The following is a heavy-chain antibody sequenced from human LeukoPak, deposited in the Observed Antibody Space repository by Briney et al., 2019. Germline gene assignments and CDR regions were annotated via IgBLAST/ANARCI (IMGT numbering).Heavy chain of an antibody. J-gene: IGHJ3*02. CDR3: ASLNDAFDI. CDR2: IYYSGST. Sequence: SETLSLTCTVTGGSISSYYWSWIRQPPGKGLEWIGYIYYSGSTNYNPSLKSRVTMSVDTSKNQFSLKLSSVTAADTAVYYCASLNDAFDIWGQGTMVTVSS. V-gene: IGHV4-59*01. CDR1: GGSISSYY.